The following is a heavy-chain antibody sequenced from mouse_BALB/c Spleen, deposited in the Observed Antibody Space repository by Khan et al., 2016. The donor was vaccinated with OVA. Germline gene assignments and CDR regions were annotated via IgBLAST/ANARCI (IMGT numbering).Heavy chain of an antibody. CDR3: ARDGFDY. Sequence: VKLLESGAELAKPGASVKMSCTASGYTFTSYWMHWIKQRPGQGLEWIGYINPTSGYTDYNQKFKDKATLTADKSSSTAYMQLSSLTSDDSAGYYCARDGFDYWGQGTALTVSS. CDR1: GYTFTSYW. CDR2: INPTSGYT. J-gene: IGHJ2*01. V-gene: IGHV1-7*01. D-gene: IGHD2-3*01.